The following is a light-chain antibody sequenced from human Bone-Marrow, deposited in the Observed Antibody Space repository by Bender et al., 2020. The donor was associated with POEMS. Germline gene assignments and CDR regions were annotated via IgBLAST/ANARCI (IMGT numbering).Light chain of an antibody. CDR1: SNDIGKFQY. Sequence: QSALTQPPSASGSPGQSVTISCTGTSNDIGKFQYVSWYQHHPGKAPQLLIYDVFSRPSEVSDRFSGSKSGTSASLAITGLQAEDEAEYHCQSYDSSLSGSVVFGGGTKLTVL. J-gene: IGLJ2*01. CDR3: QSYDSSLSGSVV. CDR2: DVF. V-gene: IGLV2-8*01.